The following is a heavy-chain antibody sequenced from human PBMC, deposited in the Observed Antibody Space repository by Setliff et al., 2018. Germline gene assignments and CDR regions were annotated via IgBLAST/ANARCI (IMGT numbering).Heavy chain of an antibody. D-gene: IGHD1-26*01. CDR2: VSPYNGKT. Sequence: ASVKVSCKASGYTFTNHYMRWVRQAPGQGLEWMGWVSPYNGKTNHAQKFQGRVTMTKDTSTSTAYMELRSLRPDDTAVYYCVRDLGQWALDFWGQGTLVTVSS. J-gene: IGHJ4*02. CDR3: VRDLGQWALDF. CDR1: GYTFTNHY. V-gene: IGHV1-18*04.